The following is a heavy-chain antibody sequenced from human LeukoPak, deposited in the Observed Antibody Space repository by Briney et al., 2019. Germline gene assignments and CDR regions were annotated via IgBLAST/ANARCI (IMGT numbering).Heavy chain of an antibody. CDR1: GFTFSDHY. Sequence: GGSLRLSCATSGFTFSDHYMDWVRQAPGKGLEWVARTRAKAKDYTTEYAASVKGRFTVSRDESMHSLYLQMNSLKTEDTAVYYCARGPTVTFNYHYGMDVWGQGTTVTVSS. CDR2: TRAKAKDYTT. J-gene: IGHJ6*02. V-gene: IGHV3-72*01. CDR3: ARGPTVTFNYHYGMDV. D-gene: IGHD4-17*01.